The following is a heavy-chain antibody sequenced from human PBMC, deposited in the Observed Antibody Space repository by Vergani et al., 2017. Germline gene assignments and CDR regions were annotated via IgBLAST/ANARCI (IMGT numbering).Heavy chain of an antibody. CDR3: ARDHVSGGGMDV. V-gene: IGHV3-23*01. CDR1: GFTFSSYA. J-gene: IGHJ6*02. CDR2: ISGSGGST. D-gene: IGHD3-16*01. Sequence: EVQLLESGGGLVQPGGSLRLSCAASGFTFSSYAMSWVRQAPGKGLEWVSAISGSGGSTYYADSVKGRFTISRDNAKNSLYLQMNSLRAEDTAVYYCARDHVSGGGMDVWGQGTTVTVSS.